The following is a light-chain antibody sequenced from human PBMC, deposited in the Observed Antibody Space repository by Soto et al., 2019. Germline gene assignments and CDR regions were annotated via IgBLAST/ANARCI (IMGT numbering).Light chain of an antibody. J-gene: IGKJ1*01. CDR1: QCFSSRY. CDR2: GVS. V-gene: IGKV3-20*01. CDR3: QQYGSSPPRT. Sequence: IVLKQSAGSLCLSLGDGATLSCRASQCFSSRYLAWYEQKPGQAPRLLXXGVSSRATVIPDRFSGSGSGTDFTLTISRLEPEDFAVYYCQQYGSSPPRTFGQGTKV.